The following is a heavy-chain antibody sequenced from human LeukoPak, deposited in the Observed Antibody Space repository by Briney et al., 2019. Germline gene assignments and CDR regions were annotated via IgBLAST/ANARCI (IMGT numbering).Heavy chain of an antibody. Sequence: GGSLRLSCAASGFTFSSYGMNWVRQAPGKGLEWVSGISGNGGITYYADSVKGRFTISRDNSKNTLYLQMNSLRAEDTAVYYCARRAGAYSHPYDYWGQGTLVTVSS. D-gene: IGHD4-17*01. J-gene: IGHJ4*02. CDR2: ISGNGGIT. CDR3: ARRAGAYSHPYDY. CDR1: GFTFSSYG. V-gene: IGHV3-23*01.